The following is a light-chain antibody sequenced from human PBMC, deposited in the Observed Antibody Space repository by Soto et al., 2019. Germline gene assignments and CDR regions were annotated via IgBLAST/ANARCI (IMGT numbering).Light chain of an antibody. V-gene: IGKV3-15*01. J-gene: IGKJ3*01. CDR1: QSVSSI. CDR3: QQYDSWPPLFT. CDR2: GVS. Sequence: DIVMTQSPATLSVSPGEGATLSCRASQSVSSILAWYQQKPGQAPRLLIFGVSTRATGNPARFSGSGSGTDFTLTISSLQSEDFAVYYCQQYDSWPPLFTFGPGTKVDL.